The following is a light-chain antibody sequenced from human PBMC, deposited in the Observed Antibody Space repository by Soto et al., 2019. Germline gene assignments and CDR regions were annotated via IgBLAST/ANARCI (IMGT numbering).Light chain of an antibody. J-gene: IGKJ2*01. V-gene: IGKV1-39*01. CDR2: AAS. CDR1: QIISSY. Sequence: DIQMTQSPSSLSASVGDRVTITCRASQIISSYLNWYQQKPVKAPKLLIYAASSLQSGVPSRFSGSGSGTDFTLTISSLQPEDFATYYCQQSYSTPPYTFGQGTKVDIK. CDR3: QQSYSTPPYT.